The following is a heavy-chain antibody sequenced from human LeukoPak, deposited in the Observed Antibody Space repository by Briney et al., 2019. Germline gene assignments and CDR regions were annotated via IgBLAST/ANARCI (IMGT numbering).Heavy chain of an antibody. CDR3: ATLGEYYDSSGYYYN. CDR2: INHSGST. V-gene: IGHV4-34*01. D-gene: IGHD3-22*01. Sequence: PSETLSLTCAVCGGSFSGYYWSWIRQPPGKGLEWIGEINHSGSTNYNPSLKSRVTISVDTSKNQFSLKLTSVTAADTAVYYCATLGEYYDSSGYYYNWGQGTLVTVSS. CDR1: GGSFSGYY. J-gene: IGHJ4*02.